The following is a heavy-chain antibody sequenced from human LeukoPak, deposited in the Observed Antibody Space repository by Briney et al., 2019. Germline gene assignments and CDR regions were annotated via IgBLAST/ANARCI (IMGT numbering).Heavy chain of an antibody. CDR3: ARAGEQPPPPEKWFDP. CDR2: IYYSGST. J-gene: IGHJ5*02. V-gene: IGHV4-59*01. CDR1: GGSISSYY. D-gene: IGHD6-13*01. Sequence: SETLSLTCTVSGGSISSYYWSWIRQPPGKGLEWIGYIYYSGSTNYNPSLKSRVTISVDTSKNQFSLKLSSVSAADTAVYYCARAGEQPPPPEKWFDPWGQGTLVTVSS.